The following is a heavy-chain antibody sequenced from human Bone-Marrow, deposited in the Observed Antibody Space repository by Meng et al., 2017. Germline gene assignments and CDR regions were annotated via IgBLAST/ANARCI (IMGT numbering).Heavy chain of an antibody. J-gene: IGHJ6*02. D-gene: IGHD3-10*01. CDR1: GFAFSSYS. Sequence: GESLKISCAASGFAFSSYSMNWVRQAPGKGLEWVSSISSSSSYIYYADSVKGRFTISRDNSKNTLFLQMNSLRAEDTAVYYCARDLGLYGSGNGMDVWGQGTTVTVSS. CDR3: ARDLGLYGSGNGMDV. V-gene: IGHV3-21*06. CDR2: ISSSSSYI.